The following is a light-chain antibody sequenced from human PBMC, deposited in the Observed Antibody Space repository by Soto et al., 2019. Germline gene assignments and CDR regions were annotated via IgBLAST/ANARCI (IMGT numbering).Light chain of an antibody. CDR1: SSEVGSFNY. CDR3: VSYATSTTLYV. Sequence: QSALTQPASVSGSPGQSITISCTATSSEVGSFNYVSWYQHHPGKAPKLMIYEVTSRPSGVSNRFSGSKSGNTASLTISGLQAEDEADYYCVSYATSTTLYVFGSGTKVTVL. J-gene: IGLJ1*01. CDR2: EVT. V-gene: IGLV2-14*01.